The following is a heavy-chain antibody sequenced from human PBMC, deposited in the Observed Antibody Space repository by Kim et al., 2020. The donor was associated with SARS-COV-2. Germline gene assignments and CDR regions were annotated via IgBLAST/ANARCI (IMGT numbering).Heavy chain of an antibody. CDR2: ISGSGGST. V-gene: IGHV3-23*01. CDR1: GFTFSSYA. CDR3: AKSGRDTAMARPLYWYFDL. Sequence: GGSLRLSCAASGFTFSSYAMSWVRQAPGKGLEWVSAISGSGGSTYYADSVKGRFTISRDNSKNTLYLQMNSLRAEDTAVYYCAKSGRDTAMARPLYWYFDLWGRGTQHTVSS. J-gene: IGHJ2*01. D-gene: IGHD5-18*01.